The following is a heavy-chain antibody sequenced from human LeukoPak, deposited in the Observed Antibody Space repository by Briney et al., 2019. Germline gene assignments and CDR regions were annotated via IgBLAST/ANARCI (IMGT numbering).Heavy chain of an antibody. J-gene: IGHJ4*02. Sequence: PSETLSLTCTVSGGSISSSSYYWGWVRQPPGTGLEWLGSIYYSGSTYYNPSLKSRVTISVDTSKNQFSLKLSSVTAADTAVYYCARLRPRTMVRGAAVDYWGQGTLVTVSS. CDR1: GGSISSSSYY. CDR3: ARLRPRTMVRGAAVDY. CDR2: IYYSGST. D-gene: IGHD3-10*01. V-gene: IGHV4-39*07.